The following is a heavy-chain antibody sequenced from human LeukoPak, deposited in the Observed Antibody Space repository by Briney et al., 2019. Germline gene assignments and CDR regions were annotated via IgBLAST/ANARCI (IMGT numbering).Heavy chain of an antibody. Sequence: PSETLSLTYTVSGGSIRGSSYYWGWIRQPPGKGLEWIGSIYYSGSTYYNASLKSRVTISVDTSKNQFSLKLNSVTAADTAVYYCARGHRVLMVYASHCYYFDYWGQGTLVTVSS. CDR3: ARGHRVLMVYASHCYYFDY. CDR2: IYYSGST. CDR1: GGSIRGSSYY. J-gene: IGHJ4*02. V-gene: IGHV4-39*02. D-gene: IGHD2-8*01.